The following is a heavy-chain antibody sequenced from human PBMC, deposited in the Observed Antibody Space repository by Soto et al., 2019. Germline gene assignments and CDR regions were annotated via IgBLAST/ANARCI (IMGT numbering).Heavy chain of an antibody. V-gene: IGHV4-34*01. J-gene: IGHJ4*02. D-gene: IGHD3-9*01. CDR2: INHSGST. Sequence: SETLSLTCAVYGGSFSGYYWSWIRQPPGKGLEWIGEINHSGSTNYNPSLKSRVTISVDTSKNQFSLRLSSVTAADSAVYYCASLEGLATISYYFAFWGQGAQVTVSS. CDR1: GGSFSGYY. CDR3: ASLEGLATISYYFAF.